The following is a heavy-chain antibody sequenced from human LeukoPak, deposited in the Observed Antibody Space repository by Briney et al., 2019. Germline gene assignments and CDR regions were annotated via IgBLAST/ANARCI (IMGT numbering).Heavy chain of an antibody. Sequence: GGSLRLSCAASGFTVSSNYMSWVRQAPGKGLEWVSLIYSGGSTYYADSVKGRFTISRDNSKNTLYLQMNSLRAEDTAVYYCARDFYYYHYYGMDVWGQGTTVTVSS. CDR3: ARDFYYYHYYGMDV. CDR1: GFTVSSNY. V-gene: IGHV3-66*01. CDR2: IYSGGST. J-gene: IGHJ6*02.